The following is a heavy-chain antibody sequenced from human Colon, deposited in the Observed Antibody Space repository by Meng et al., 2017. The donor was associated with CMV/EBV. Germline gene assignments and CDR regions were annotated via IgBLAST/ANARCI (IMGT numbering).Heavy chain of an antibody. J-gene: IGHJ4*02. CDR2: INWNGGNT. CDR3: ARADCSSTSCKGADY. V-gene: IGHV3-20*04. Sequence: GGSLRLSCAASGFTFDKYAMNWVRQAPGKGLEWVSGINWNGGNTGYADSVKGRFTISRDNAKNSLYLQMNSLRAEDTALYYCARADCSSTSCKGADYWGQGTLVTVS. D-gene: IGHD2-2*01. CDR1: GFTFDKYA.